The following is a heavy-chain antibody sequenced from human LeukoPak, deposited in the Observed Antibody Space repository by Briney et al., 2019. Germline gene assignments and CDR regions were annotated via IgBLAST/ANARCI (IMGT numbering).Heavy chain of an antibody. Sequence: ASVKVSCKASGYTFTSYYMHWVRQAPGQGLEWMGIINPSGGSTSYAQKFQGRVTMTRDTSTSTVYMELSSLGSEDTAVYYCARDESSSSSSSSSYFDYWGQGTLVTVSS. CDR1: GYTFTSYY. CDR2: INPSGGST. V-gene: IGHV1-46*01. J-gene: IGHJ4*02. CDR3: ARDESSSSSSSSSYFDY. D-gene: IGHD6-6*01.